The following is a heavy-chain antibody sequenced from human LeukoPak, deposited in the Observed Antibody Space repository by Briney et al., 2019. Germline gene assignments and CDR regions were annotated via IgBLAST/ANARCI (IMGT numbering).Heavy chain of an antibody. Sequence: GGSLRLSCVASGLTVNSSFITWVRQAPGKGLEWVSVFYSGGATYYADFVKGRFTMSRDNSKNTLYLQMNSLRVEDTGMYYCARAVGGAFYMDVWGKGTPVTVSS. CDR2: FYSGGAT. D-gene: IGHD3-16*01. V-gene: IGHV3-53*01. CDR3: ARAVGGAFYMDV. J-gene: IGHJ6*03. CDR1: GLTVNSSF.